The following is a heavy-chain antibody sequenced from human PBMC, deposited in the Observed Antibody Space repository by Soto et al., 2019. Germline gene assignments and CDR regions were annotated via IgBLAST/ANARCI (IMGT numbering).Heavy chain of an antibody. V-gene: IGHV1-69*02. CDR2: IIPILGIA. Sequence: SVKVSCKVSGGTFSSYTISWVLQAPGQGLEWMGRIIPILGIANYAQKFQGRVTITADKSTSTAYMELSSLRSEDTAVYYCARASSLFDSSGCLGYWGQGTLVTVSS. J-gene: IGHJ4*02. CDR1: GGTFSSYT. CDR3: ARASSLFDSSGCLGY. D-gene: IGHD6-19*01.